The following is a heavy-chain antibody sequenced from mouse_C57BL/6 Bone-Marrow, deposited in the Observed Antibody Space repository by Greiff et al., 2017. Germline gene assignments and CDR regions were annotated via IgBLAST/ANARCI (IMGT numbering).Heavy chain of an antibody. CDR2: IDPETGGT. Sequence: QVQLQQSGAELVRPGASVTLSCKASGYTFTDYEMHWVKQTPVHGLEWIGAIDPETGGTAYNQKFKGKAILTADKSSSTAYMELRSLTSEDSAVYYCTRNTTVVEGYFDYWGQGTTLTVSS. V-gene: IGHV1-15*01. CDR1: GYTFTDYE. J-gene: IGHJ2*01. D-gene: IGHD1-1*01. CDR3: TRNTTVVEGYFDY.